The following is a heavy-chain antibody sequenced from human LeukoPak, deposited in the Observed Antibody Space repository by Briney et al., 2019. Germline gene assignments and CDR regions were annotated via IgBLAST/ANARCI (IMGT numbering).Heavy chain of an antibody. D-gene: IGHD6-13*01. CDR2: INHSGST. J-gene: IGHJ4*02. V-gene: IGHV4-34*01. CDR3: ARGRSSSWEYYFDY. CDR1: GGSFSGYY. Sequence: SETLSLTCAVYGGSFSGYYWSWIRQPPGKGLEWIGEINHSGSTNYNPSLKSRVTISVDTSKNQFSLKLSSVTAADTAVYYCARGRSSSWEYYFDYWGQGTLVTVSS.